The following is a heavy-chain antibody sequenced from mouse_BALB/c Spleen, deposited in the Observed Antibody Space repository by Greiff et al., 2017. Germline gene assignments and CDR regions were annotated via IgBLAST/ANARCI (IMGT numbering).Heavy chain of an antibody. D-gene: IGHD2-10*02. V-gene: IGHV1S81*02. J-gene: IGHJ3*01. CDR3: ARRVWEGWCAY. Sequence: QVQLQQPGAELVKPGASVKLSCKASGYTFTSYWMHWVKQRPGQGLEWIGEINPSNGRTNYNEKFKSKATLTVDKSSSTAYMQLSSLTSEDSAVYYCARRVWEGWCAYWGQGTLVTVSA. CDR2: INPSNGRT. CDR1: GYTFTSYW.